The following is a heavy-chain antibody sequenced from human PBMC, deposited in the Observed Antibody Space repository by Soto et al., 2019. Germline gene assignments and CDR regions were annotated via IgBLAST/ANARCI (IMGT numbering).Heavy chain of an antibody. CDR1: GGTFSSYR. V-gene: IGHV1-69*13. CDR2: IVPIYRTA. D-gene: IGHD6-13*01. Sequence: SVKVCCKASGGTFSSYRINWVRQAPGQGLEWVGGIVPIYRTADYAQKFQGRVTITADGSARTSYMELRSLKSQDTAVYYCVRDSGAKLSSSWGQGTLVTVSS. CDR3: VRDSGAKLSSS. J-gene: IGHJ4*02.